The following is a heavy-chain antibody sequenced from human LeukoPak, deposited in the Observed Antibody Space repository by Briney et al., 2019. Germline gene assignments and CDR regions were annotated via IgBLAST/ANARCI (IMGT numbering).Heavy chain of an antibody. J-gene: IGHJ3*02. CDR3: ARDRPDYGDYGPLVAFDI. CDR2: MNPNSGDT. Sequence: GASVKVSCKASGYIFTSYDINWVRQATGQGLEWMGWMNPNSGDTGYAQTFLGRVTLTRDTSISTAYMELRSLRSDDTAVYYCARDRPDYGDYGPLVAFDIWGQGTMVTVSS. V-gene: IGHV1-8*01. D-gene: IGHD4-17*01. CDR1: GYIFTSYD.